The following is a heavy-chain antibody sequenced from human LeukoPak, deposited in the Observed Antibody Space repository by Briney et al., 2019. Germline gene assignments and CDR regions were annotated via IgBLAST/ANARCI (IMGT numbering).Heavy chain of an antibody. Sequence: SETLSLTCTVSGGSISSGSYYWSWIRQPAGEGLEWIGRIYTSGSTNYNPPLKSRVTISVDTSKNQFSLKLSSVTAADTAVYYCAREWAIFGVVIGNWFDPWGQGTLVTVSS. CDR2: IYTSGST. CDR3: AREWAIFGVVIGNWFDP. V-gene: IGHV4-61*02. J-gene: IGHJ5*02. D-gene: IGHD3-3*01. CDR1: GGSISSGSYY.